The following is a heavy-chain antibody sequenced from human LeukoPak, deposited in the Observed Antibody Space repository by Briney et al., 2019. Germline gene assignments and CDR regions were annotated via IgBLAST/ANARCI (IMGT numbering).Heavy chain of an antibody. CDR2: IYPGDSHT. CDR3: ARGSLPCYDIWSGYSAFDY. Sequence: GESLKISCKCSGYSFTTYWIGWARQMPGKGLEWMGFIYPGDSHTRYSPSFQGQVTISSDKSITTAYLQWSSLKASDTAMLYCARGSLPCYDIWSGYSAFDYWGQGSLVTVSS. CDR1: GYSFTTYW. V-gene: IGHV5-51*01. D-gene: IGHD3-3*01. J-gene: IGHJ4*02.